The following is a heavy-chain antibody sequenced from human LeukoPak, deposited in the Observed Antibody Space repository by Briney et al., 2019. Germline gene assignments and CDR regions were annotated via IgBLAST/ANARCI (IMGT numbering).Heavy chain of an antibody. CDR3: AKDRIDRGRSVPIDY. CDR1: GFTFSSYG. J-gene: IGHJ4*02. V-gene: IGHV3-30*18. CDR2: ISYDGSNK. D-gene: IGHD1-26*01. Sequence: GRSLRLSCAASGFTFSSYGMHWVRQAPGKGLEWVAVISYDGSNKYYADSVKGRFTIPRDNSKNTLYLQMNSLRAEDTAVYYCAKDRIDRGRSVPIDYWGQGTLVTVSS.